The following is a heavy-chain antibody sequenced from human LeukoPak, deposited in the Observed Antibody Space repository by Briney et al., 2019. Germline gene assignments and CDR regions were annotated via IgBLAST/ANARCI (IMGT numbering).Heavy chain of an antibody. CDR3: AKEVGLGWAIDH. CDR2: ISGSGGST. D-gene: IGHD6-19*01. Sequence: GGSLRLSCVASGFTFSTSAMSWVRQAPGKGLEWVSAISGSGGSTYYADPVKGRFTISRDNSKNTVYVQMNSLRVEDTAVYYCAKEVGLGWAIDHWGQGTLVTVSS. CDR1: GFTFSTSA. V-gene: IGHV3-23*01. J-gene: IGHJ4*02.